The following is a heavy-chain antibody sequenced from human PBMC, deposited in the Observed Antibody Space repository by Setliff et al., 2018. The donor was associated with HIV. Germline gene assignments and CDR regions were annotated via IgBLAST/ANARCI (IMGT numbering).Heavy chain of an antibody. V-gene: IGHV4-39*07. J-gene: IGHJ6*03. CDR1: GGSISSSSYY. D-gene: IGHD1-1*01. Sequence: PSETLSLTCTVSGGSISSSSYYWGWIRQPPGKGLEWIGSIYHSGSTYYNPSLKSRVTISVDTSKNQFSLKVSSVTGADTGVYYCASQPSGHFYYYMHVWGKGTTVTVSS. CDR2: IYHSGST. CDR3: ASQPSGHFYYYMHV.